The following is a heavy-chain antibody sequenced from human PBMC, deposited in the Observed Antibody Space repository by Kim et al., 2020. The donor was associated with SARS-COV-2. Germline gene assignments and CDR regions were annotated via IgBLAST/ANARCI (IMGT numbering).Heavy chain of an antibody. J-gene: IGHJ4*02. CDR2: K. CDR3: AGSGTYLPVGDY. D-gene: IGHD3-10*01. Sequence: KHYAGAVEGRYTISRDNAKKSLYLQVNSLRAEDTAVYYCAGSGTYLPVGDYWGQGTLVTVSS. V-gene: IGHV3-11*01.